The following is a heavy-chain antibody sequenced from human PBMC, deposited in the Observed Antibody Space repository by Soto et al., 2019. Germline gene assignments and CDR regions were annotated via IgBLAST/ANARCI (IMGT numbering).Heavy chain of an antibody. V-gene: IGHV3-48*02. CDR2: ISSSTGTI. J-gene: IGHJ4*02. CDR1: GFTFSHYS. D-gene: IGHD3-9*01. Sequence: VQLVESGGGLVQPGGSLRLSCAASGFTFSHYSMNWVRQAPGKGLEWVSYISSSTGTIFYADSVKGRFTISRHNAKNSLYLQKNSLRDEDTAVYNCEREYILTDLRGMGFDYWGQGTLVSVSS. CDR3: EREYILTDLRGMGFDY.